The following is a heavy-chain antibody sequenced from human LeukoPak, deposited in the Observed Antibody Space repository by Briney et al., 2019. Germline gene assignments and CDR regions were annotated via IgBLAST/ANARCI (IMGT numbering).Heavy chain of an antibody. CDR1: GGSISSGGYY. Sequence: SETLSLTCTVSGGSISSGGYYWSWIRQPPGKGLEWIGYIYYSGSTYYNPSLKSRVTISVDTSKNQFSLKLSSVTAADTAVYYCARGAAAAETEFDPWGQGTLVTVSS. CDR2: IYYSGST. J-gene: IGHJ5*02. V-gene: IGHV4-30-4*01. D-gene: IGHD6-13*01. CDR3: ARGAAAAETEFDP.